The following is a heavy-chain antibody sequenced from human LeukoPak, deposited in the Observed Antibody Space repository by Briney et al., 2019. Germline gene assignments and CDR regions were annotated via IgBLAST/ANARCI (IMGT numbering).Heavy chain of an antibody. Sequence: GGSLRLSCAASGFTFSSYWMHWVRQAPGKGPVWVSRINNDGSGTTYADSMKGRFTISRDDAKNTLYLQMNSLRAEDTAVYYCVRGGESTWSWGQGTLVTVSS. J-gene: IGHJ5*02. D-gene: IGHD2-15*01. V-gene: IGHV3-74*01. CDR1: GFTFSSYW. CDR3: VRGGESTWS. CDR2: INNDGSGT.